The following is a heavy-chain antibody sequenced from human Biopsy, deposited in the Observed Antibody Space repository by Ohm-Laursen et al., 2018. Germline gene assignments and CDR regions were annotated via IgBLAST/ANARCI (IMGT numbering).Heavy chain of an antibody. CDR1: GDSISSYY. J-gene: IGHJ2*01. D-gene: IGHD3-22*01. CDR2: VYYTGST. V-gene: IGHV4-59*01. Sequence: TLSLTCTVSGDSISSYYWSWIRQPPGKGLEWIGYVYYTGSTDYNPSLQSRVTISVDTSKNHFSLRLRSVTPADTAIYYCARDRGYYSDRTVPGYFDLWGRGTLVTVSS. CDR3: ARDRGYYSDRTVPGYFDL.